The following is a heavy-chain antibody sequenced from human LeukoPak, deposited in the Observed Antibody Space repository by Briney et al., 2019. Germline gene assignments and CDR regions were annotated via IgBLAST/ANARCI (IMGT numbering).Heavy chain of an antibody. V-gene: IGHV4-34*01. CDR3: ARLPRFGTTTDY. Sequence: PSETLSLTCAVYGGSPSGYYWSWIRQPPGKGLEWIGEINHSGSTNYNPSLKSQVTISVDTSKNQFSLKLSSVTAADTAVYYCARLPRFGTTTDYWGQGTLVTVSS. CDR1: GGSPSGYY. D-gene: IGHD1-7*01. CDR2: INHSGST. J-gene: IGHJ4*02.